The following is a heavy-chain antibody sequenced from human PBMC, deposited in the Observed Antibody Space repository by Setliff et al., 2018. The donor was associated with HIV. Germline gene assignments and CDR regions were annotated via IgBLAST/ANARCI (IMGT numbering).Heavy chain of an antibody. CDR2: INIDSGHT. CDR1: GYSFTAYG. J-gene: IGHJ4*01. D-gene: IGHD6-25*01. V-gene: IGHV1-18*01. CDR3: ARVPSGAAGLVRAGFYF. Sequence: GASVKVSCKASGYSFTAYGISWVRQAPGQGFERMGWINIDSGHTNFAQKFQDRVTVTTDTSTNTTYMELRGLRSDDTATYYCARVPSGAAGLVRAGFYFWGQGTLVTAPQ.